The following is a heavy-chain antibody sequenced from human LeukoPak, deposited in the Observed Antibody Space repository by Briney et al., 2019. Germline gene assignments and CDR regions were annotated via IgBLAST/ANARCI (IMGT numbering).Heavy chain of an antibody. V-gene: IGHV3-21*01. J-gene: IGHJ4*02. Sequence: GGSLRLSCAASGFTFSNSNMNWIRQAPGRGLEWVSSLIGSTSSIYYADSVKGRFTISSDNAKNSLYLQMNSLRAEDTAVYYCARDGYYYDSSGYYYYLDYWGQGTLVTVSS. CDR1: GFTFSNSN. CDR2: LIGSTSSI. CDR3: ARDGYYYDSSGYYYYLDY. D-gene: IGHD3-22*01.